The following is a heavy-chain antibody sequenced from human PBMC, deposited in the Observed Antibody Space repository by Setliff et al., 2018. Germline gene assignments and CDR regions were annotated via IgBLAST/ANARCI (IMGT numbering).Heavy chain of an antibody. D-gene: IGHD3-3*01. CDR3: ARDRITIFGVVIPFDY. CDR1: GGSISSSSYY. J-gene: IGHJ4*02. V-gene: IGHV4-39*07. CDR2: IYYSGST. Sequence: NPSETLSLTCTVSGGSISSSSYYWGWIRQPPGKGPEWIGSIYYSGSTYYNPSLRSRVTISVDTSKNQFSLKLSSVTAADTAVYYCARDRITIFGVVIPFDYWGQGTLVTVSS.